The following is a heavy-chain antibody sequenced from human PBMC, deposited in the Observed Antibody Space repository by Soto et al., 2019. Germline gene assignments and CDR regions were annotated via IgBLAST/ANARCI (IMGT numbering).Heavy chain of an antibody. V-gene: IGHV5-51*01. CDR2: IYPGDSDT. CDR3: ARVYKALSGGPDY. D-gene: IGHD2-8*02. CDR1: GYTFTTNW. J-gene: IGHJ4*02. Sequence: HGESLKISCQASGYTFTTNWIGWVRQMPGKGLEWMGLIYPGDSDTRYSPSFQGQVTISADKSISTAYLQWSSLKASDTAIYYCARVYKALSGGPDYWGQGTLVTVSS.